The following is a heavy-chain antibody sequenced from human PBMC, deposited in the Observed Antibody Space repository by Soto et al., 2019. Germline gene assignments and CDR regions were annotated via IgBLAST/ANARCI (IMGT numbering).Heavy chain of an antibody. CDR3: ARLQAAAGDNDLTFGY. Sequence: VQLVQSGAEVKKPGESLRISCKGSGYSFTSYWISWVRQMPGKGLEWMGWIDPSDSYNNYSPSFQGHVTIPADKSISTAYLQWSSLKGSDTAMYYCARLQAAAGDNDLTFGYRGQGTLVTVSS. CDR1: GYSFTSYW. CDR2: IDPSDSYN. D-gene: IGHD6-13*01. V-gene: IGHV5-10-1*01. J-gene: IGHJ4*02.